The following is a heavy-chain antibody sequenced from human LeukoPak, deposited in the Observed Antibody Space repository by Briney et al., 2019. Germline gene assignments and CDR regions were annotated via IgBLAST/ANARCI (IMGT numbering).Heavy chain of an antibody. CDR3: ARSRADLDY. J-gene: IGHJ4*02. CDR2: TYYRSKWYN. Sequence: SQTLSLTCAISGDSFCSNNAAWNWTRQSPSRGLEWLGRTYYRSKWYNDYAVSVKSRITISPDTSKNQFSLQLNSVTPEDTAMYYCARSRADLDYWGQGTLVTVSS. CDR1: GDSFCSNNAA. D-gene: IGHD6-19*01. V-gene: IGHV6-1*01.